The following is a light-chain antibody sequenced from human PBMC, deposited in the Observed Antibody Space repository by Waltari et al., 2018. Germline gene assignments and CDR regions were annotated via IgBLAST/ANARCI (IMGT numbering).Light chain of an antibody. CDR2: AAS. J-gene: IGKJ4*01. V-gene: IGKV1-16*02. CDR3: QQYSTFPPT. CDR1: QAISTF. Sequence: DIQMTQSPYSLSPSVGDRVILTWRASQAISTFFAWFQLKPGKAPKSLIYAASTLQTGVSSNFSGSGSGTDFTLTISSLQPGDCATYYCQQYSTFPPTFGGGTRVEI.